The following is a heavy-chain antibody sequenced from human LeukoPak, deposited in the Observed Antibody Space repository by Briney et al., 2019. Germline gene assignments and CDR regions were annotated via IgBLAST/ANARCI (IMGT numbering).Heavy chain of an antibody. Sequence: PGGSLRLSCAASGFTFSDYYMSWIRQAPGKGLEWVSYISSSGSTIYYADSVKGRFTISRDNAKNSLYLQMNSLRAEDTAVYYCARDFPYDFWSGYYNYYYMDVWGKGTTVTVSS. CDR2: ISSSGSTI. D-gene: IGHD3-3*01. CDR3: ARDFPYDFWSGYYNYYYMDV. J-gene: IGHJ6*03. V-gene: IGHV3-11*04. CDR1: GFTFSDYY.